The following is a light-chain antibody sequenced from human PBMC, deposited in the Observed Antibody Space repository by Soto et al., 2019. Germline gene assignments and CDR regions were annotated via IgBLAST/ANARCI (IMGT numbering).Light chain of an antibody. CDR2: ECN. Sequence: QSVLTQPPSASGSPGQSVTISCTGTSSDVGGYNYVSWYQQHPGKAPKLMIYECNKRPSGVPDRFSGSKSGNTASLTVSGLQAEDEAEYYCSSQGGSNRVVLGGGTQVTVL. V-gene: IGLV2-8*01. J-gene: IGLJ2*01. CDR3: SSQGGSNRVV. CDR1: SSDVGGYNY.